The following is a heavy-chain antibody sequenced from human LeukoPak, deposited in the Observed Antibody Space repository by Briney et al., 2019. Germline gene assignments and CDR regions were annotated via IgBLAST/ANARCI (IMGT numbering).Heavy chain of an antibody. CDR1: GFTFSSYW. CDR2: ISSSGSTI. V-gene: IGHV3-48*01. Sequence: GGSLRLSCAASGFTFSSYWMSWVRQAPGKGLEWVSYISSSGSTIYYADSVKGRFTISRDNAQSSLFLQMNSLRAEDTAVYYCVRDQGGAVSYWGQGTLVTVSS. J-gene: IGHJ4*02. CDR3: VRDQGGAVSY. D-gene: IGHD3-16*01.